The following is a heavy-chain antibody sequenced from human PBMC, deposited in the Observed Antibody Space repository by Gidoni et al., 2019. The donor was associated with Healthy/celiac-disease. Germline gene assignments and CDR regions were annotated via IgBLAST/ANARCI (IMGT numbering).Heavy chain of an antibody. D-gene: IGHD3-10*01. CDR1: GGSISSSSYY. V-gene: IGHV4-39*07. CDR3: ARDLGSGFGELLGYFDY. CDR2: IYYSGST. Sequence: QLQLQESGPGLVQPSETLSLTCTVSGGSISSSSYYWGWIRQPPGKGLEWIGSIYYSGSTYYNPSLKSRVTISVDTSKNQFSLKLSSVTAADTAVYYCARDLGSGFGELLGYFDYWGQGTLVTVSS. J-gene: IGHJ4*02.